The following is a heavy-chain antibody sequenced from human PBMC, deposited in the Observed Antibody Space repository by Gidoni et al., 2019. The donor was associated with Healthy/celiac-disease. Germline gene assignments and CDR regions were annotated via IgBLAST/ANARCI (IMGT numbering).Heavy chain of an antibody. Sequence: QVQLVESGGGVVQPGRSLRLSCAASGFTFSIYAMHWVRQAPGKGLEWVAVISYDGSNKYYADSVKGRFTISRDNSKNTLYLQMNSLRAEDTAVYYCARGDIVVVTANFDYWGQGTLVTVSS. D-gene: IGHD2-21*02. CDR3: ARGDIVVVTANFDY. CDR1: GFTFSIYA. V-gene: IGHV3-30-3*01. CDR2: ISYDGSNK. J-gene: IGHJ4*02.